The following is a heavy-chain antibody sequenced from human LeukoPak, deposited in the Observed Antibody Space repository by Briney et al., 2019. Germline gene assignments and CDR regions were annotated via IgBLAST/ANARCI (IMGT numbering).Heavy chain of an antibody. V-gene: IGHV1-18*01. CDR2: ISAYNGNT. D-gene: IGHD6-19*01. Sequence: ASVKVSCKASGYAFPSFGISWVRQAPGQGLEWMGWISAYNGNTNYAQKLQGRVTMTTDTSTSTAYMELRSLRSDDTAVYYCARDSSGWSYYYYYYMDVWGKGTTVTISS. CDR1: GYAFPSFG. J-gene: IGHJ6*03. CDR3: ARDSSGWSYYYYYYMDV.